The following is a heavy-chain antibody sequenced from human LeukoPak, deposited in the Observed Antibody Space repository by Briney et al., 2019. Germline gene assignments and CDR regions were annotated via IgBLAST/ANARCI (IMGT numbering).Heavy chain of an antibody. CDR2: IKSKTDGGTA. J-gene: IGHJ4*02. Sequence: GGSLRLSCTASGFTFSNAWMSWVRQAPGKGLEWVGRIKSKTDGGTADYAAPVKGRFAISRDDSKNTLFLQMNSLKIEDTAIYYCTLHTAGGGGQGTLVTVSS. D-gene: IGHD2-21*02. V-gene: IGHV3-15*01. CDR3: TLHTAGG. CDR1: GFTFSNAW.